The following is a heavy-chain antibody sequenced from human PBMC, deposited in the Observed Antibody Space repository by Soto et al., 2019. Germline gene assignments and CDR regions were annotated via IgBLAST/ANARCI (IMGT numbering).Heavy chain of an antibody. J-gene: IGHJ4*02. CDR3: ARDRLRGYDSSGFYS. CDR2: INPSDGNR. V-gene: IGHV1-18*01. Sequence: AKLPCQASGSSFSLYGINWGRQAPGKGLEWMGWINPSDGNRNFAQKFEDRVTMTTATSTNTVFLELRSLKSDDTAIYYCARDRLRGYDSSGFYSWGQGTMVTVSS. CDR1: GSSFSLYG. D-gene: IGHD3-22*01.